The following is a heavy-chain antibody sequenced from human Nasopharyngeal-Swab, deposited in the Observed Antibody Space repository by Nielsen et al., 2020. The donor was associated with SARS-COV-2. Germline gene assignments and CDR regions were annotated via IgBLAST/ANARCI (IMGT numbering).Heavy chain of an antibody. D-gene: IGHD5-24*01. J-gene: IGHJ5*02. CDR1: GYSFVNHW. CDR2: VYPGNSEV. V-gene: IGHV5-51*01. Sequence: GSLRLSCMASGYSFVNHWIGWVRQKPGKGLEWMGMVYPGNSEVAYSPSFQGQVTISADKSMNTAYLQWRSLRASDTAMYFCARRAARDGYNYEVDPWGQGTLVTVSS. CDR3: ARRAARDGYNYEVDP.